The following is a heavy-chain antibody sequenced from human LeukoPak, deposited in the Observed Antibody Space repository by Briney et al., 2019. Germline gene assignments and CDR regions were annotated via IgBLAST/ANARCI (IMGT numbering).Heavy chain of an antibody. J-gene: IGHJ4*02. D-gene: IGHD3-22*01. CDR1: GYSIGSGYY. CDR3: TGKYYYDTSGYYYADY. CDR2: IYHSGRT. V-gene: IGHV4-38-2*02. Sequence: SETLSLTCTVSGYSIGSGYYWGFIRQSPGKGLEWIGSIYHSGRTYYNLSFKSRLTISVDTSKNQFSLKLSSVTAADTAVYYCTGKYYYDTSGYYYADYWGQGALVTVSS.